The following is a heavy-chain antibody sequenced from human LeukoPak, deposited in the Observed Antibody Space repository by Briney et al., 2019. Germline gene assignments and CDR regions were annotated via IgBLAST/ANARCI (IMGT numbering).Heavy chain of an antibody. D-gene: IGHD1-26*01. V-gene: IGHV3-11*04. CDR2: ISSGGSVM. CDR3: AGGGGSYYFDS. Sequence: RGGSLRLSCAASGFAFSDYYMSWIRQAPGKGLEWVSYISSGGSVMYYADSVKGRFTISRDNAKNSLYLQVNSLRAEDTAVYYCAGGGGSYYFDSWGQGTLVTVSS. J-gene: IGHJ4*02. CDR1: GFAFSDYY.